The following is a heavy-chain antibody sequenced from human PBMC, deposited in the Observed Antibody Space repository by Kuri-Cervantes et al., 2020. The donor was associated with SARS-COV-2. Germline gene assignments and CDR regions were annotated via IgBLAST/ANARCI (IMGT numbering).Heavy chain of an antibody. Sequence: SETLSLTCTVSGGSISSYYWSWIRQPPGKGLEWIGEINHSGSTNYNPSLKNRVTISVDTSKNQVSLNLNSVTAADTAVYYCARGPQLEPDSSGYYYFDYWGQGTLVTVSS. D-gene: IGHD3-22*01. CDR3: ARGPQLEPDSSGYYYFDY. J-gene: IGHJ4*02. CDR1: GGSISSYY. CDR2: INHSGST. V-gene: IGHV4-34*01.